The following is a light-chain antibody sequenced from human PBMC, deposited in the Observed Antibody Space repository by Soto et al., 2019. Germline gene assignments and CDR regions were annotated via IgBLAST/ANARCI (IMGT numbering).Light chain of an antibody. CDR2: GTS. J-gene: IGKJ3*01. V-gene: IGKV3-20*01. Sequence: EIVLTQSPGTLSLSPGERATPSCRASQSISSRSLAWYQQKPGQAPRLVIFGTSSRAIGIPDRFSASGSATDFTLTISRLEPEDFAVYYCHQYGNSPFTFGPGTKVDIK. CDR1: QSISSRS. CDR3: HQYGNSPFT.